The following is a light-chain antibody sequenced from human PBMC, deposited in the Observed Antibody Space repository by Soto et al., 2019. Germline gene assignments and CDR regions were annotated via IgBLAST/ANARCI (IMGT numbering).Light chain of an antibody. CDR2: AAS. V-gene: IGKV1-12*01. CDR1: QGISSW. J-gene: IGKJ5*01. Sequence: DIQMTQSPSSLSASVGDRVTITFRASQGISSWLAWYQKKPGKAPNLLIYAASSLQSGVPSRFSGSESGTDFTLTISSLQPEDGAIYFCQQANSFPITFGQGTRLEIK. CDR3: QQANSFPIT.